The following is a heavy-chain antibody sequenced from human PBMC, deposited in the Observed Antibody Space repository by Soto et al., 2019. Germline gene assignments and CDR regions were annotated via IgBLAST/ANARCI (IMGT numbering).Heavy chain of an antibody. V-gene: IGHV4-59*01. J-gene: IGHJ6*02. CDR1: GGSISSYY. Sequence: SETLSLTCTVSGGSISSYYWSWIRQPPGKGLEWIGYIYYSGSTNYNPSLKSRVTISVDTSKNQFSLKLSSVTAADTAVYYCARDLFYYGMDVWGQGTTVTVSS. CDR3: ARDLFYYGMDV. CDR2: IYYSGST.